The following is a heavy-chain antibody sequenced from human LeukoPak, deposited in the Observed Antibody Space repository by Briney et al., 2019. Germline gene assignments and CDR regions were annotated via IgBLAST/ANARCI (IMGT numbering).Heavy chain of an antibody. CDR1: GFTFSTYG. CDR2: IRYDGNNK. D-gene: IGHD3-16*01. V-gene: IGHV3-30*02. CDR3: AKNGPDYIWGNYLDY. J-gene: IGHJ4*02. Sequence: PGGSLRLSCAASGFTFSTYGMHWVPQAPGKGLERVAFIRYDGNNKYYADSVKGRFTIPRDNSENMLYLEMKSLRPEDTAVYYCAKNGPDYIWGNYLDYWGQGTLVTVSS.